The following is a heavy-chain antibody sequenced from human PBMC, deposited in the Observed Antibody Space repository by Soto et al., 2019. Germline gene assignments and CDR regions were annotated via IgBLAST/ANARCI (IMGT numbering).Heavy chain of an antibody. J-gene: IGHJ4*02. CDR1: GYTVTSYY. CDR2: INPGGGRT. CDR3: ARGPSCGGDCYLFDY. V-gene: IGHV1-46*01. Sequence: ASVKVSCKASGYTVTSYYIHWVRQAPGQGLEWVAMINPGGGRTKNAQMFQGRVTLTRDTSAGTVDMELSSLTSDDTAVYYCARGPSCGGDCYLFDYWGKGSLVTVSS. D-gene: IGHD2-21*02.